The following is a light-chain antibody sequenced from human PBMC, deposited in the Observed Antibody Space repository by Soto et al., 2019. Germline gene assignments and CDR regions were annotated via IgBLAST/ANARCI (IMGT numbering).Light chain of an antibody. CDR3: QAWDSSTAV. J-gene: IGLJ2*01. CDR1: KLGDKY. CDR2: QDS. V-gene: IGLV3-1*01. Sequence: SYELTQPPSVSVSPGQTASITCSGDKLGDKYACWYQQKPGQSPVLVIYQDSKRPSGIPERFSGSNSGNTATLTISGTQAMDEADYHCQAWDSSTAVFDGGTKLTVL.